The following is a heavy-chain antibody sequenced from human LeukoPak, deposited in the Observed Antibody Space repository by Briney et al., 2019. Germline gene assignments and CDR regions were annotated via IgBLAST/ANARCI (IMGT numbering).Heavy chain of an antibody. CDR1: GGTFSSYA. J-gene: IGHJ6*03. CDR3: ARDGRIVGATGYPLLWGYYYYMDV. D-gene: IGHD1-26*01. V-gene: IGHV1-69*05. CDR2: IIPIFGTA. Sequence: SVKVSCKASGGTFSSYAISWVRQAPGQGLEWMGGIIPIFGTANYAQKFQGRVTITTDESTSTAYMELSSLRSEDTAVYYCARDGRIVGATGYPLLWGYYYYMDVWGKGTMVTVSS.